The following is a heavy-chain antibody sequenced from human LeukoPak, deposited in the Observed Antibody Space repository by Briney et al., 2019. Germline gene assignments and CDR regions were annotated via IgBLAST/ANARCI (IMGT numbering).Heavy chain of an antibody. CDR3: ARGGYCNGITTCYNNWFDP. D-gene: IGHD2-15*01. CDR1: GYTFTTYG. Sequence: GASVTVSCKTSGYTFTTYGIHWVRQAPGQGLEWMGWISGYDGLTKYAQKLQGRVTMTTDTSTSTAYMELRSLRSDDTAVHYCARGGYCNGITTCYNNWFDPWGQGTLVTVSS. J-gene: IGHJ5*02. CDR2: ISGYDGLT. V-gene: IGHV1-18*01.